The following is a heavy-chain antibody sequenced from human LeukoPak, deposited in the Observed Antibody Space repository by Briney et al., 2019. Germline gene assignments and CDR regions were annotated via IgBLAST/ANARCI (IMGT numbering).Heavy chain of an antibody. D-gene: IGHD3-3*01. Sequence: ASEKVSCKASGHTFTGYYMHWVRQAPGQGLEWMGWINPNSGGTNYAQKFQGRVTMTRDTSISTAYMELSRLRSDDTAVYYCARDLSVLRVSEYDFWSGYNDIFDIWGQGTMVTVSS. CDR1: GHTFTGYY. CDR2: INPNSGGT. CDR3: ARDLSVLRVSEYDFWSGYNDIFDI. V-gene: IGHV1-2*02. J-gene: IGHJ3*02.